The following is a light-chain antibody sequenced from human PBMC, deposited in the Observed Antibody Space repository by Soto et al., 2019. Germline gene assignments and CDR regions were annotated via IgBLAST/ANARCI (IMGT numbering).Light chain of an antibody. CDR3: SVWDDSLNGVV. CDR1: SSNIGINT. Sequence: QSALTQPPSASGTPGQRVTISCSGSSSNIGINTVNWYQQFPGTAPKVLIYLNDQRPSGVPDRFSGSKSGTSASLAISGLQSEDEADYYCSVWDDSLNGVVFGGGTKVTVL. CDR2: LND. V-gene: IGLV1-44*01. J-gene: IGLJ3*02.